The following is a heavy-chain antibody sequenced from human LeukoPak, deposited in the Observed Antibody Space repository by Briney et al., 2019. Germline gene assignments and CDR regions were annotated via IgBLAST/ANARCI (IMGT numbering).Heavy chain of an antibody. CDR3: ARGRRFPGGVIVAHFDY. CDR1: GGSVSSNSYY. D-gene: IGHD3-16*02. V-gene: IGHV4-39*07. CDR2: VYYSGST. J-gene: IGHJ4*02. Sequence: PSETLSLTCTVSGGSVSSNSYYWGWIRQPPGKGLEWIGSVYYSGSTYYNPSLKSRVTISVDTSKNQFSLKLSSVTAADTAVYYCARGRRFPGGVIVAHFDYWGQGTLVTVSS.